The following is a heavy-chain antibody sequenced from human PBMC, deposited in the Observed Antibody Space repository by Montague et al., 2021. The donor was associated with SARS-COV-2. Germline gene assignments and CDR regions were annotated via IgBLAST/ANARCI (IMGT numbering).Heavy chain of an antibody. Sequence: SAISGDSVSSNRAAWNWIRQSPSRGLEWLGRTYYRSKWYNDYAVSVKSRITINPDTSKNQFSLQLNSVTPEDTAVYYCARLSVPTSPWEYYYYYMDVWGKGTTVTVSS. CDR1: GDSVSSNRAA. J-gene: IGHJ6*03. V-gene: IGHV6-1*01. D-gene: IGHD1-26*01. CDR2: TYYRSKWYN. CDR3: ARLSVPTSPWEYYYYYMDV.